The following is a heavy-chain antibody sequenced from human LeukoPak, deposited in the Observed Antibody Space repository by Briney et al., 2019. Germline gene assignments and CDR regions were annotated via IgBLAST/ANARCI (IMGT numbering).Heavy chain of an antibody. V-gene: IGHV1-8*01. CDR1: GYTFTSYD. CDR3: ARYCSGGSCYSVAFDP. D-gene: IGHD2-15*01. CDR2: MNPNSGNT. J-gene: IGHJ5*02. Sequence: GASVKVSCKASGYTFTSYDINWVRQATGQGLEWMGWMNPNSGNTGYAQKFQGRVTMTRNTSISAAYMELSSLRSEDTAVYHCARYCSGGSCYSVAFDPWGQGTLVTVSS.